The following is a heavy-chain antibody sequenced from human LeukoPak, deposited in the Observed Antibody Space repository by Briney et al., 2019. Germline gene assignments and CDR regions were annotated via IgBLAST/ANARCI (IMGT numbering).Heavy chain of an antibody. CDR3: ARVGHIVAAGTYDY. CDR1: GDPISSYY. V-gene: IGHV4-59*08. Sequence: PSETLSLTCTVSGDPISSYYSSWVPQPPGQGLEWIGNIFYSGSPNYKSSLKSRVTTSFDTSKNQFSLKLSSVTAADTAVYYCARVGHIVAAGTYDYWGQGTLVTVSS. CDR2: IFYSGSP. D-gene: IGHD6-13*01. J-gene: IGHJ4*02.